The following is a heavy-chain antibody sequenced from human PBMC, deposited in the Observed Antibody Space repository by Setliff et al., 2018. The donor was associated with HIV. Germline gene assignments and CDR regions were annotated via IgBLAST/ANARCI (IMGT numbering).Heavy chain of an antibody. CDR1: GGPISSNNYF. V-gene: IGHV4-61*09. Sequence: SETLSLTCTVSGGPISSNNYFWSWIRQPAGKGLEWIGHIYPSGSTNYNPSLKSRVTISVDTSKNQFSLNLSSVTAADTAVYYCASRAGGDFWGQGTMVTVSS. CDR2: IYPSGST. D-gene: IGHD3-10*01. J-gene: IGHJ3*01. CDR3: ASRAGGDF.